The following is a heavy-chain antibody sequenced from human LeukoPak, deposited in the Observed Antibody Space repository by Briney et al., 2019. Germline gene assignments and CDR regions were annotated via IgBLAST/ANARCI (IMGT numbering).Heavy chain of an antibody. CDR2: ISSSSSSI. V-gene: IGHV3-48*02. CDR1: GXTFSSFN. J-gene: IGHJ4*02. D-gene: IGHD2-21*01. Sequence: GGSLRLSCAASGXTFSSFNMNWVRQAPGKGLEWVSYISSSSSSIYYADSARGRFTISRDNAKNSLYLQMNSLRDEDTAVYYCATSVIRGQGTLVTVSS. CDR3: ATSVI.